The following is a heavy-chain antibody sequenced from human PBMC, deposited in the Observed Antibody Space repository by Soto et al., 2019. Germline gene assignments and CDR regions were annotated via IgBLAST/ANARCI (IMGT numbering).Heavy chain of an antibody. D-gene: IGHD6-6*01. Sequence: GASLKISCKASGYSFTSYWNSWVRQMPGKGLDWMGRIDPSDSYTNYSPSFQGHVTISADKSISTAYLQWSSLKASDTAMYYCAREGNLEYSSSSSGYYYYYYGMDVWGQGTTVTVSS. V-gene: IGHV5-10-1*01. J-gene: IGHJ6*02. CDR1: GYSFTSYW. CDR3: AREGNLEYSSSSSGYYYYYYGMDV. CDR2: IDPSDSYT.